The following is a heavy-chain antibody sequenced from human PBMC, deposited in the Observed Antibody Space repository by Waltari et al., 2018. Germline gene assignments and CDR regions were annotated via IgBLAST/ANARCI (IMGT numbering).Heavy chain of an antibody. CDR1: GFTFSSYA. J-gene: IGHJ5*02. CDR3: AKGGGMVQDPVNWFDP. Sequence: EVQLLESGGGLVQPGGSLRLSCAASGFTFSSYAMSWVRQAPGKGLEWVSTNRGSGGSKYYADSVKGRFTISRDKSKNTLFLQMNSLRAEDTAVYYCAKGGGMVQDPVNWFDPWGQGNLVTVSS. CDR2: NRGSGGSK. V-gene: IGHV3-23*01. D-gene: IGHD3-10*01.